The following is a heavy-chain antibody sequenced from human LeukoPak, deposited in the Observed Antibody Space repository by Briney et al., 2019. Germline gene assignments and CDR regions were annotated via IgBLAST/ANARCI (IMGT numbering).Heavy chain of an antibody. CDR3: ARAPRYYGFWSGYYSYGMDV. CDR1: GYTFTSYG. Sequence: ASVKVSCKASGYTFTSYGISWVRQAPGQGLAWMGWISAYNGNTNYAQKLQGRVTMTTDTSTSTAYMELGSLRSDDTAVYYCARAPRYYGFWSGYYSYGMDVWGQGTTVTVSS. J-gene: IGHJ6*02. D-gene: IGHD3-3*01. V-gene: IGHV1-18*01. CDR2: ISAYNGNT.